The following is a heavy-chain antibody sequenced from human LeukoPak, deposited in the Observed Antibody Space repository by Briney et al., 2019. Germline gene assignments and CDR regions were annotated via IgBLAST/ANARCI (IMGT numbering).Heavy chain of an antibody. J-gene: IGHJ5*02. CDR1: GFTFSSYA. D-gene: IGHD2-21*02. Sequence: GGSLRLSCAASGFTFSSYAMSWVRQAPGKGLEWVSAISGSGGSTHYADSVKGRFTISRDNSKNTLYLQMNSLRAEDTAVYYCARVGRPARVVVTAMSYNWFDPWAREPWSPSPQ. V-gene: IGHV3-23*01. CDR3: ARVGRPARVVVTAMSYNWFDP. CDR2: ISGSGGST.